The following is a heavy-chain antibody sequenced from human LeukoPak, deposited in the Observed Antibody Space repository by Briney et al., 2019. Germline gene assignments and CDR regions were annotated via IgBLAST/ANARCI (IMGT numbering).Heavy chain of an antibody. CDR1: GFTFSSHG. CDR3: ARGSAVADNERFDP. D-gene: IGHD6-19*01. V-gene: IGHV3-11*01. J-gene: IGHJ5*02. CDR2: ISSSGGTI. Sequence: GGTLRLSCAASGFTFSSHGMSWIRQAPGKGLEWVSYISSSGGTIYYADSVKGRFTISRDNAKNSLYLQMNSLRAEDTAVYYCARGSAVADNERFDPWGQGTLVTVSS.